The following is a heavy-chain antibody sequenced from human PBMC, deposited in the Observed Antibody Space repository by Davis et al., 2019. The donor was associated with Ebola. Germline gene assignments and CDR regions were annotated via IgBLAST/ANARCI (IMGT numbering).Heavy chain of an antibody. D-gene: IGHD3-22*01. J-gene: IGHJ4*02. CDR3: ARGPVTYYYDSSGYSSKYYFDY. Sequence: MPSETLSLTCAVYGGSFSGYYWSWIRQPPGKGLEWIGEINHSGSTNYNPSLKSRVTISVDTSKNQFSLKLSSVTAADTAVYYCARGPVTYYYDSSGYSSKYYFDYWGQGTLVTVSS. V-gene: IGHV4-34*01. CDR2: INHSGST. CDR1: GGSFSGYY.